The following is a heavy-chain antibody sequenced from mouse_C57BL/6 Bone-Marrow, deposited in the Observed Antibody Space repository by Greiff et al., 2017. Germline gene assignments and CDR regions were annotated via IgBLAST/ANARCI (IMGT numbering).Heavy chain of an antibody. V-gene: IGHV1-54*01. J-gene: IGHJ4*01. CDR2: IYPGSGGT. D-gene: IGHD2-4*01. Sequence: QVQLQQSGAELVRPGTSVKVSCKASGYAFTNYLIEWVKQRPGQGLEWIGVIYPGSGGTNYNEKFKGKATLTADKSSSTAYMQLSSLTSEDSAVYFCAREDYDDYYAMDYWGQGTSVTVSS. CDR1: GYAFTNYL. CDR3: AREDYDDYYAMDY.